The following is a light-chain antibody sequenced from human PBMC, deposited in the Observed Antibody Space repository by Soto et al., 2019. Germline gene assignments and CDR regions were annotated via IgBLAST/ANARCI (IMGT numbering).Light chain of an antibody. CDR1: NIGSES. Sequence: VLTQPPSVSVAPGQTARITCGGNNIGSESVHWYQQKPGQAPVLVVYDDSDRPSGIPERFSGSNSGNTATLAISRVEAWDEADYYCQVWDSSSDLVVFGGGTKLTVL. CDR3: QVWDSSSDLVV. V-gene: IGLV3-21*02. CDR2: DDS. J-gene: IGLJ2*01.